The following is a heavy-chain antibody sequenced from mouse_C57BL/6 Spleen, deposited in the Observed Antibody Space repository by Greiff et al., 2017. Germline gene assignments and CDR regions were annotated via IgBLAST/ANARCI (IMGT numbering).Heavy chain of an antibody. CDR2: ISPGDGDT. CDR3: AKFITTLIERYYARDY. Sequence: QVQLQQSGAELVKPGASVTISCKASGYAFSSYWMNWVKQRPGTGLEWIGQISPGDGDTNYNAKFTGKATLTADYSSSTAYMQHRSRTSEDSAVYFCAKFITTLIERYYARDYWGQGTSVTVSS. CDR1: GYAFSSYW. D-gene: IGHD1-1*01. V-gene: IGHV1-80*01. J-gene: IGHJ4*01.